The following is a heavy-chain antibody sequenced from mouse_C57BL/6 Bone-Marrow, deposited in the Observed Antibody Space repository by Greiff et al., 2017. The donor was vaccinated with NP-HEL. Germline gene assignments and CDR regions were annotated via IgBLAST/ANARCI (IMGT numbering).Heavy chain of an antibody. Sequence: QVQLQQSGAELVRPGTSVKLSCKASGYTFTSYWMHWVKQRPGQGLEWIGVIDPSDSYTNYNQKFKGKATLTVDTSSSTAYMQLSSLTSEDSAVYYCARLRRDYAMDYWGQGTSVTVSS. V-gene: IGHV1-59*01. D-gene: IGHD1-1*01. CDR3: ARLRRDYAMDY. J-gene: IGHJ4*01. CDR1: GYTFTSYW. CDR2: IDPSDSYT.